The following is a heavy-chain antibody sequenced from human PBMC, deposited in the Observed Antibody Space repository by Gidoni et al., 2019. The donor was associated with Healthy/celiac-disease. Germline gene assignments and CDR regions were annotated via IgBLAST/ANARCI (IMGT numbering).Heavy chain of an antibody. CDR2: KNPNSGNT. D-gene: IGHD3-22*01. V-gene: IGHV1-8*01. CDR1: GYTFTSYD. J-gene: IGHJ3*02. Sequence: QVQLVQSGAEVKKPGASVKVSCKASGYTFTSYDITWVRQATGQGLEWMGWKNPNSGNTGYAQKVQGRVTMTRNTSISTAYMELSSLRSEDTAVYYCARAHYFTYYYDSSGYYGAFDIWGQGTMVTVSS. CDR3: ARAHYFTYYYDSSGYYGAFDI.